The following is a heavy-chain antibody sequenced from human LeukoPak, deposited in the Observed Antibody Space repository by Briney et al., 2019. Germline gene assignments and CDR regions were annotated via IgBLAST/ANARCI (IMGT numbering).Heavy chain of an antibody. J-gene: IGHJ3*02. V-gene: IGHV3-74*01. Sequence: GGSLRLSCAASGFTFSSYWMHWVRQAPGKGLVWVSRINSDGSSTSYADPVKGRFTISRDNSKNTLYLQMNSLRAEDTAVYYCATKTGGSYYGSDAFDIWGQGTMVTVSS. D-gene: IGHD1-26*01. CDR3: ATKTGGSYYGSDAFDI. CDR2: INSDGSST. CDR1: GFTFSSYW.